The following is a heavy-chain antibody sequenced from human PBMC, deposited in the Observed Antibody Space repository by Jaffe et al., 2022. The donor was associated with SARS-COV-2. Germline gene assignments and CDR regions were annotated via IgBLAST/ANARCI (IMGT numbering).Heavy chain of an antibody. D-gene: IGHD2-15*01. CDR3: AKDSGGHTSYYYYGMDV. J-gene: IGHJ6*02. CDR2: ISGSGGST. CDR1: GFTFSSYA. V-gene: IGHV3-23*01. Sequence: EVQLLESGGGLVQPGGSLRLSCAASGFTFSSYAMSWVRQAPGKGLEWVSAISGSGGSTYYADSVKGRFTISRDNSKNTLYLQMNSLRAEDTAVYYCAKDSGGHTSYYYYGMDVWGQGTTVTVSS.